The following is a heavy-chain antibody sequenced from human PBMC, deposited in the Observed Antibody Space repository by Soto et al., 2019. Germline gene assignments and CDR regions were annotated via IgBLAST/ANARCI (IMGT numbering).Heavy chain of an antibody. CDR1: GYIFSSHC. Sequence: ASVKVSCKASGYIFSSHCIYWVRQAPGQGLQWMGIINPGGGRTAYAQKFQGRVTLTRDMSTSTVYMELTRLTYDDTAVYYCARDVSGPGATYVMDVWCQGTTVTVSS. V-gene: IGHV1-46*01. CDR2: INPGGGRT. J-gene: IGHJ6*02. CDR3: ARDVSGPGATYVMDV. D-gene: IGHD2-2*01.